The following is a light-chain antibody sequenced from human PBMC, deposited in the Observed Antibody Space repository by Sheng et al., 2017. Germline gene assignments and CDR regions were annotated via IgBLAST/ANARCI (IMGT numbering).Light chain of an antibody. CDR3: SSFTTSRTPV. J-gene: IGLJ3*02. V-gene: IGLV2-14*03. CDR2: DVT. CDR1: SSDIGAYNF. Sequence: QSALTQPASVSGSPGQSITISCTGTSSDIGAYNFVSWYQQHPGKAPKLMICDVTNRPSGVSNRFSGSKSGNTASLTISGLQAEDEADYYCSSFTTSRTPVFGGGTKLTVL.